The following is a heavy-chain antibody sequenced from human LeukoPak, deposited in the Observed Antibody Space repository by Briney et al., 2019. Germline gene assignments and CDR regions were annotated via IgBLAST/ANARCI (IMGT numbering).Heavy chain of an antibody. D-gene: IGHD4-17*01. Sequence: PGGSLRLSCAASGFTFSNAWMNWVRQAPGKGLEWVGRIKSKTAGGTTDYAAPVKSRFIISRDDSKNTLYLQMNSLKTEDTAVYYCTTDYGDYVFRSDCWGQGTLVTVSS. V-gene: IGHV3-15*01. CDR1: GFTFSNAW. CDR2: IKSKTAGGTT. J-gene: IGHJ4*02. CDR3: TTDYGDYVFRSDC.